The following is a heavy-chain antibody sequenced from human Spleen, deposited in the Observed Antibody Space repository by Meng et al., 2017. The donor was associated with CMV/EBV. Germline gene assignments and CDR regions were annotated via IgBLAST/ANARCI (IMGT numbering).Heavy chain of an antibody. J-gene: IGHJ4*02. D-gene: IGHD2-2*01. CDR2: IYYSGST. CDR1: GGSFSGYY. CDR3: AREAVVVPAEDY. V-gene: IGHV4-34*01. Sequence: SETLSLTCAVYGGSFSGYYWSWIRQPPGKGLEWIGSIYYSGSTYYNPSLKSRVTISVDTSKNQFSLKLSSVTAADTAVYYCAREAVVVPAEDYWGQGTLVTVSS.